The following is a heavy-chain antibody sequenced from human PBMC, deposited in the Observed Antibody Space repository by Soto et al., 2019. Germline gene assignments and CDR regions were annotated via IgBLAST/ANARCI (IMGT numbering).Heavy chain of an antibody. CDR2: INPSGGST. J-gene: IGHJ5*02. D-gene: IGHD2-15*01. CDR1: GYTFTSYY. CDR3: ARDPLGYCSGGSCYSGGVWFDP. V-gene: IGHV1-46*01. Sequence: SAKVSCKASGYTFTSYYMHWVRQAPGQGLEWMGIINPSGGSTSYAQKFQGRVTMTRDTSTSTVYMELSSLRSEDTAVYYCARDPLGYCSGGSCYSGGVWFDPWGQGTLVTVSS.